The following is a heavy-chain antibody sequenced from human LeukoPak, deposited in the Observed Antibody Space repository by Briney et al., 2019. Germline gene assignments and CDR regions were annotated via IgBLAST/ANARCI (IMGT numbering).Heavy chain of an antibody. D-gene: IGHD6-13*01. CDR1: GYSFTSYW. CDR3: ARDMGIAAAGTTSRAGDDRQDF. Sequence: LGESLKISCKGSGYSFTSYWIGWVRQMPGKGLEWMGIIYPGDSDTRYSPSFQGQVTISADKSISTAYLQWSSLKASDTAMYYCARDMGIAAAGTTSRAGDDRQDFWGQGTLVTVSS. J-gene: IGHJ4*02. V-gene: IGHV5-51*01. CDR2: IYPGDSDT.